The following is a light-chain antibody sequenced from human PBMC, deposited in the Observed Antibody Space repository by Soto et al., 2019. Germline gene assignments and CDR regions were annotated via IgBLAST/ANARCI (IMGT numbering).Light chain of an antibody. CDR2: GAS. J-gene: IGKJ1*01. Sequence: EIVLTQSPGTLSLSPGERATLSCRASQSVSSSYLAWYQQKPGQAPRLLIYGASSRATGIPDRFSGSGSGTDFTLTISRLEPEDFAVYYCQQCSYSPRTFGQGTKVDIK. CDR3: QQCSYSPRT. CDR1: QSVSSSY. V-gene: IGKV3-20*01.